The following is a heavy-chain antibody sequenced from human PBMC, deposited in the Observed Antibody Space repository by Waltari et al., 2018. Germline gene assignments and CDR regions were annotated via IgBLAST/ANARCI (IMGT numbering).Heavy chain of an antibody. CDR1: GFTFSSYA. CDR3: AKDRKAPLNWFDP. V-gene: IGHV3-23*01. CDR2: ISGSGGST. Sequence: EVQLLESGGGLVQPGGSLRLSCAASGFTFSSYAINWVRQAPGKGLEWVAGISGSGGSTYYADSVKGRFTISRDNSKNPLDLQMNGLRAEDTAVYYCAKDRKAPLNWFDPWGQGTLVTVSS. J-gene: IGHJ5*02.